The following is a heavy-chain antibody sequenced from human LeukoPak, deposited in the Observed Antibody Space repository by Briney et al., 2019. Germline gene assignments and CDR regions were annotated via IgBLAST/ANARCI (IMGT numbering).Heavy chain of an antibody. D-gene: IGHD6-6*01. V-gene: IGHV4-34*01. CDR1: GGSISSYY. J-gene: IGHJ4*02. CDR2: INHSGST. CDR3: ARGSWRQLVYPRFDY. Sequence: SETLSLTCTVSGGSISSYYWSWIRQPPGKGLEWIGEINHSGSTNYNPSLKSRVTISVDTSKNQFSLKLSSVTAADTAVYYCARGSWRQLVYPRFDYWGQGTLVTVSS.